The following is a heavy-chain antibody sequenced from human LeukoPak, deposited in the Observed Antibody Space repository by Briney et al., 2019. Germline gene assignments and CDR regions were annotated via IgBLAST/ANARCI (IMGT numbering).Heavy chain of an antibody. CDR2: IYSGGST. D-gene: IGHD6-13*01. V-gene: IGHV3-53*01. J-gene: IGHJ3*02. CDR3: ARHSSSWEGYDQNDAFDI. CDR1: GFTVSSNY. Sequence: GGSLRLSCAASGFTVSSNYMSWVRQAPGKGLEWVSVIYSGGSTYYADSVKGRFTISRDNSKNTLYLQMNSLRAEDTAVYYCARHSSSWEGYDQNDAFDIWGQGTMVTVSS.